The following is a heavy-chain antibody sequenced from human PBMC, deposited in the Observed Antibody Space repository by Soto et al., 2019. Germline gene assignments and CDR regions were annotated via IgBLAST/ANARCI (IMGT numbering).Heavy chain of an antibody. CDR3: AKSITMIVVVTTGFDY. J-gene: IGHJ4*02. CDR2: ISGSGGST. Sequence: PGGSLRLSCAASGFTFSSYAMSWVRQAPGKWLEWVSAISGSGGSTYYADSVKGRFTISRDNSKNTLYLQMNSLRAEDTAVYYCAKSITMIVVVTTGFDYWGEGTLVTVSS. D-gene: IGHD3-22*01. CDR1: GFTFSSYA. V-gene: IGHV3-23*01.